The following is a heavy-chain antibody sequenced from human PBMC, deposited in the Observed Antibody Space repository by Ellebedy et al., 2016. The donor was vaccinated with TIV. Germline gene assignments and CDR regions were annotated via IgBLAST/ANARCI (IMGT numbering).Heavy chain of an antibody. CDR2: IYYSGST. CDR1: GGSISSSSYY. J-gene: IGHJ6*02. D-gene: IGHD4-17*01. V-gene: IGHV4-39*01. Sequence: SETLSLXXTVSGGSISSSSYYWGWIRQPPGKGLEWIGSIYYSGSTYYNPSLKSRVTISVDTSKNQFSLKLSSVTAADTAVYYCARGSDYGDYDLYYYGMDVWGQGTTVTVSS. CDR3: ARGSDYGDYDLYYYGMDV.